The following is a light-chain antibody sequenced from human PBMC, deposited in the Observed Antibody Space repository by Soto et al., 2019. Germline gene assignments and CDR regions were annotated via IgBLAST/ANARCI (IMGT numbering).Light chain of an antibody. V-gene: IGKV3-11*01. Sequence: IVLTHSPATLCFSPGEMATLSCRASQSVSSYLAWYQQKPGQAPRLLIYGASSRATGIPDRFSGSGSGTDFTLTISSLEPEDFAVYYCQQYNNWPPYTFGQGTKVDIK. CDR2: GAS. J-gene: IGKJ2*01. CDR3: QQYNNWPPYT. CDR1: QSVSSY.